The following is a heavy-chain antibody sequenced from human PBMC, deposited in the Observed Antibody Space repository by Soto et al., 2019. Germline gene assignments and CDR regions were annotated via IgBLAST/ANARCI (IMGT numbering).Heavy chain of an antibody. CDR1: GFTFSDYY. CDR3: ARDLRILSFGESPVH. CDR2: ISSSGSNI. D-gene: IGHD3-10*01. J-gene: IGHJ4*01. Sequence: QVQLVESGGGLVKPGGSLRLSCAASGFTFSDYYMSWIRQAPGKGLEWVSYISSSGSNIYYADSVKGRFTISRDNANNSLYLQMNRLRAEDTAVYYCARDLRILSFGESPVHLGQGTLVTVSS. V-gene: IGHV3-11*01.